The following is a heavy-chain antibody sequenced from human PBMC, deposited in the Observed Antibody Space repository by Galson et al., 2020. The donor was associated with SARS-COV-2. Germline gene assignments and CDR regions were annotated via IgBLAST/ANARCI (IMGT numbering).Heavy chain of an antibody. Sequence: GGSLRLSCSASGFTFAAFSMHWVRHVPGRGLEWVALISHVGSTKYYAASVQGRLTVSRDNRANRLYLDMNGLRPEDTALYFCARGNLPLASMTAPQSWGRGTLLTVSS. J-gene: IGHJ5*02. CDR1: GFTFAAFS. D-gene: IGHD3-16*01. CDR3: ARGNLPLASMTAPQS. CDR2: ISHVGSTK. V-gene: IGHV3-30*19.